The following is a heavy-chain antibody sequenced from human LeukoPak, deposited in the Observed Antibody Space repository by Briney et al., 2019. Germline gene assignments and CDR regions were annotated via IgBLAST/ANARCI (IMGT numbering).Heavy chain of an antibody. V-gene: IGHV4-59*01. J-gene: IGHJ5*02. CDR2: IYYSGST. CDR3: ARELRYSSGWYEGWFDP. CDR1: GGSISSYY. Sequence: SETLSLTCTVSGGSISSYYWSWIRQPPGKGLEWIGYIYYSGSTNYNPSLKSQVTISVDTSKNQFSLKLSSVTAADTAVYYCARELRYSSGWYEGWFDPWGQGTLVTVSS. D-gene: IGHD6-19*01.